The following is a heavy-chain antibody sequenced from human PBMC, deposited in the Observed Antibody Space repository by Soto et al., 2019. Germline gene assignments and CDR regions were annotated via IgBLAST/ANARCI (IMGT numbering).Heavy chain of an antibody. D-gene: IGHD3-22*01. J-gene: IGHJ4*02. V-gene: IGHV3-23*01. CDR1: GFTFSSYA. CDR2: ISGRGSST. Sequence: EVQLLESGGGLVQPGGSLRLSCAASGFTFSSYAMSWVRQAPGKGLEWVSAISGRGSSTYYADSVKGRFTVSRDNSKKTLYLQMNSLKAEDTAVYYCAKSAETYYYDNISLDYWGQGTLVTVSS. CDR3: AKSAETYYYDNISLDY.